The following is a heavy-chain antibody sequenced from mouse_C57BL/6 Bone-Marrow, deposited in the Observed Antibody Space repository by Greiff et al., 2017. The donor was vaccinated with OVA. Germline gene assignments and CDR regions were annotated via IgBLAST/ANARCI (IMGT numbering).Heavy chain of an antibody. CDR1: GYTFTSYG. J-gene: IGHJ3*01. CDR3: ARSRNYYGSSYGFAY. D-gene: IGHD1-1*01. Sequence: VQLQQSGAELARPGASVKLSCKASGYTFTSYGISWVKQSTGQGLEWIGEIYPRSGNTYYNEKFKGKATLTADKSSSTAYMELRSLTSEDSAVYFCARSRNYYGSSYGFAYWGQGTLVTVSA. V-gene: IGHV1-81*01. CDR2: IYPRSGNT.